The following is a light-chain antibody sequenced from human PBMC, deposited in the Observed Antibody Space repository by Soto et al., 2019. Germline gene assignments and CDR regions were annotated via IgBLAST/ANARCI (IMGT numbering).Light chain of an antibody. CDR2: RNN. Sequence: QSVLTQPPSASGTPGQRVTISCSGSSSNIGSYYVHWYQQLPGTAPKLLIYRNNQRPSGVPDRFSGSKSVTSASLAISGLRSEDEADYYCAAWDDSLSGYVFGTGTKLTVL. CDR1: SSNIGSYY. CDR3: AAWDDSLSGYV. J-gene: IGLJ1*01. V-gene: IGLV1-47*01.